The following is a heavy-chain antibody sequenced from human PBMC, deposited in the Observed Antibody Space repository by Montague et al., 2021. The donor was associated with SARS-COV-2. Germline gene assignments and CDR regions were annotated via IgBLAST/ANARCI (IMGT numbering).Heavy chain of an antibody. Sequence: SETLSLTCTVSGGSVSSYYWSWIRQSPGKGLQWLGCIYYSGSTDYNPSLKSRVTMSVDTSKNQLSLRLNPVTTADTAVYFCARAGGFYDYWSGYSSSAGFFDPWGQGILVTVSS. V-gene: IGHV4-59*02. CDR1: GGSVSSYY. CDR3: ARAGGFYDYWSGYSSSAGFFDP. D-gene: IGHD3-3*01. CDR2: IYYSGST. J-gene: IGHJ5*02.